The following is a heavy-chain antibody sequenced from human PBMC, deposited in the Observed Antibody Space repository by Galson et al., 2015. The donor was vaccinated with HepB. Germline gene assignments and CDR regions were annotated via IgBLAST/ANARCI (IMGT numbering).Heavy chain of an antibody. Sequence: SLRLSCAASGFTFRTYWMSWVRQAPGKGLEWVADIKEDGSDKYDVDSVKGRFTISRDNAKNSLYLQMNSMRAEDTAMYYCARDVAVAVLGSFDIWGQGTMVTVSS. D-gene: IGHD6-19*01. CDR2: IKEDGSDK. CDR1: GFTFRTYW. V-gene: IGHV3-7*01. CDR3: ARDVAVAVLGSFDI. J-gene: IGHJ3*02.